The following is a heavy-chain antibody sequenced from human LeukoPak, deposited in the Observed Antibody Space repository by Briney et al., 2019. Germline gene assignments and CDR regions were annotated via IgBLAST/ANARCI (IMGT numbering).Heavy chain of an antibody. J-gene: IGHJ1*01. D-gene: IGHD6-13*01. V-gene: IGHV3-33*08. Sequence: PGGSLRLSCAASGFTFSSYAMHWVRQAPGKGLEWVAVIWYDGSNKYYADSVKGRFTISRDNSKNTLYLQMNSLRAEDTAVYYCARNHNPRRIAAAGTEYYQHWGQGTLVTVSS. CDR3: ARNHNPRRIAAAGTEYYQH. CDR1: GFTFSSYA. CDR2: IWYDGSNK.